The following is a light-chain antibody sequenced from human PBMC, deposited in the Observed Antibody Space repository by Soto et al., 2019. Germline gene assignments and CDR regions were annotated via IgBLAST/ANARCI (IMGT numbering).Light chain of an antibody. V-gene: IGKV1-33*01. CDR2: DAS. CDR1: QAINNY. CDR3: QQYESLPPL. Sequence: DIQMTQSPSSLSASVGDRVTITCQASQAINNYLNWYQQKPGKPPKLLIYDASNLEAGVPSRFSGGGSGTYFTFSITSLQPEDVATYYCQQYESLPPLFGPGTTVQIK. J-gene: IGKJ3*01.